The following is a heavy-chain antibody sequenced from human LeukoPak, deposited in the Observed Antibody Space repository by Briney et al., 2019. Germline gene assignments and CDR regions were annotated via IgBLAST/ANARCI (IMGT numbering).Heavy chain of an antibody. D-gene: IGHD3-22*01. CDR2: IYTSGIISGNT. CDR1: GGSTSSYY. Sequence: SETLSLTCTVSGGSTSSYYWSWIRQPPGKGLEWIGRIYTSGIISGNTNYNPSLESRVTMSVDASKNQFSLKLTSVTAADTAIYYCARDRYYYDTSGYYSAFETWGQGTMVTVSS. J-gene: IGHJ3*02. V-gene: IGHV4-4*07. CDR3: ARDRYYYDTSGYYSAFET.